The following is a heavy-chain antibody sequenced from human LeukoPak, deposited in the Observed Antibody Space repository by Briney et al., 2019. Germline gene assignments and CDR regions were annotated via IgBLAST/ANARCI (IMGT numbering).Heavy chain of an antibody. CDR3: ARGDIVIVPAANIHYYYGMDV. J-gene: IGHJ6*02. D-gene: IGHD2-2*01. Sequence: GGSLRLSCAASGFTFSSYAMHWVRQAPGKGLGWVALISYDGSNKYYADSVQGRFTISRDNSKNTLYLQMNSLRTEDTAVYYCARGDIVIVPAANIHYYYGMDVWGQGTTVTVSS. CDR2: ISYDGSNK. CDR1: GFTFSSYA. V-gene: IGHV3-30*04.